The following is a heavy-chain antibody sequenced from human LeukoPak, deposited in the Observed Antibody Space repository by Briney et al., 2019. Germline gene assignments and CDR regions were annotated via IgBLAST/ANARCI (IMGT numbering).Heavy chain of an antibody. V-gene: IGHV3-7*01. CDR2: INQDGSET. CDR3: ARMGSSSSSY. J-gene: IGHJ4*02. D-gene: IGHD6-6*01. CDR1: GFAFSGYW. Sequence: PGGSLRLSCAAAGFAFSGYWMSWVRQALGKGLEWVANINQDGSETYYVDSVKGRFTISRDNTKNSLYLQMNSLRAEDTAVYYCARMGSSSSSYWGQGTLVTVSS.